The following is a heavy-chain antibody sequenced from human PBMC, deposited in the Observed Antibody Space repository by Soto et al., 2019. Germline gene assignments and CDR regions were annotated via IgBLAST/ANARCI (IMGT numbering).Heavy chain of an antibody. CDR3: ARGGALSTSWYWGDGLDS. D-gene: IGHD6-13*01. CDR2: IIPVFGTP. J-gene: IGHJ4*02. CDR1: GYSFSSHA. V-gene: IGHV1-69*06. Sequence: QVQLEQSGSEVKKSGSSVKVSCKASGYSFSSHAITWVRQAPGQGLEWMGGIIPVFGTPSYAQKFQGRVTISEDKSTNTFYLELRSLRSEDTAVYYCARGGALSTSWYWGDGLDSWGQGPQVTVSS.